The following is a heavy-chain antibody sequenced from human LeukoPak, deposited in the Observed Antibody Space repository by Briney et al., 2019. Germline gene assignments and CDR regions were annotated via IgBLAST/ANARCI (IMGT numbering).Heavy chain of an antibody. CDR3: AIHYYGSGSPLYYMDV. V-gene: IGHV1-18*01. J-gene: IGHJ6*03. CDR1: GYTFTSYG. CDR2: ISAYNGNT. D-gene: IGHD3-10*01. Sequence: HGASVKVSCKASGYTFTSYGISWVRQAPGQGLEWMGWISAYNGNTNYAQKLQGRVTITADESTSTVYMELSSLRSEDTAVYYCAIHYYGSGSPLYYMDVWGKGTTVTISS.